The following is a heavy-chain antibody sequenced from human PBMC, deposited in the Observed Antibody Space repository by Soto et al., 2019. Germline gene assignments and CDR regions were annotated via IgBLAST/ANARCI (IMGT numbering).Heavy chain of an antibody. CDR2: IYPGDSDT. V-gene: IGHV5-51*01. D-gene: IGHD1-26*01. J-gene: IGHJ5*02. CDR1: GYSFSTYW. Sequence: PVESLKISCKGSGYSFSTYWISWVRQMPGKGLEWMGIIYPGDSDTIYSPSFQGQVTISADKSISTAYLQWSSLKASDTAMYYCARHYSGSYWWFDPWGQGTLVTVSS. CDR3: ARHYSGSYWWFDP.